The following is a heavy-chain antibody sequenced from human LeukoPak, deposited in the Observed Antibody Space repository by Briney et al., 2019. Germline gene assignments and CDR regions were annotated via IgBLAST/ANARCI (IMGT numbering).Heavy chain of an antibody. CDR3: SSQIDSSGFYYFDY. CDR2: ISGSGSST. CDR1: GFTFSNYA. J-gene: IGHJ4*02. V-gene: IGHV3-23*01. Sequence: GGSLRLSCAASGFTFSNYAMSWVRQAPGKGLEWVSTISGSGSSTYYADSVKGRFTISRDNSEEHKLYLQMYSLRAEDTAVYYCSSQIDSSGFYYFDYWGQGTLVTVSS. D-gene: IGHD3-22*01.